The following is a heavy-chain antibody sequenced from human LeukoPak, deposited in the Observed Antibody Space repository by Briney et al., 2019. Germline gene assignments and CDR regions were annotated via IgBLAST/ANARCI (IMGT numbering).Heavy chain of an antibody. CDR2: MNPNSGNT. Sequence: ASVKVSCKASGYTFTSYDINWVRQATGQGLEWMGWMNPNSGNTGYAQKFQGRVTMTRNTSISTAYMELSSLRSEDTAVYYCARGFTMVQGVIIGYWGQGTLVTVSS. CDR3: ARGFTMVQGVIIGY. J-gene: IGHJ4*02. CDR1: GYTFTSYD. V-gene: IGHV1-8*01. D-gene: IGHD3-10*01.